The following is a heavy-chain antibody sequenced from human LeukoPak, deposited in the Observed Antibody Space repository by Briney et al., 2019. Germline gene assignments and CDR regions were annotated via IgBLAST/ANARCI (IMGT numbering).Heavy chain of an antibody. CDR3: ATVVLLWFGEPRGNWFDP. V-gene: IGHV1-24*01. CDR1: GYTLTELS. CDR2: FDPEDGET. D-gene: IGHD3-10*01. Sequence: ASVKVSCKVSGYTLTELSMHWVRQAPGKGLEWMGGFDPEDGETIYAQKFQGRVTITEDTSTDTAYMELSSLGSEDTAVYYCATVVLLWFGEPRGNWFDPWGQGTLVTVSS. J-gene: IGHJ5*02.